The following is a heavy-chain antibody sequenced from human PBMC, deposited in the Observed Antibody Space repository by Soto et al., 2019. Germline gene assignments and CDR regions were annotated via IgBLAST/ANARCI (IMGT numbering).Heavy chain of an antibody. CDR3: AKVSRKGSAIDFDY. CDR2: VNPNNGDT. CDR1: GYTFSNYD. D-gene: IGHD3-10*01. V-gene: IGHV1-8*01. J-gene: IGHJ4*02. Sequence: QVQLVQSGAELKKPGASVKVSCKPSGYTFSNYDMNRVRQATGQGPEWIGWVNPNNGDTGYAQKFQGRVTLTTDISTTTAYMELTSLRSEDTAIYYCAKVSRKGSAIDFDYWGQGTLITVSS.